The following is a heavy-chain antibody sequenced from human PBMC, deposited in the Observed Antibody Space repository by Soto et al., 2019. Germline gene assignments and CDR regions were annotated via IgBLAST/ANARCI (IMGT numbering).Heavy chain of an antibody. V-gene: IGHV3-30*18. CDR3: AKDLGQQLVLNFGMDV. J-gene: IGHJ6*02. CDR1: GFTFSSYG. D-gene: IGHD6-13*01. CDR2: ISYDGNHK. Sequence: QVQLVESGGGVVQPGTSLGLSCAPSGFTFSSYGMYWVRQAPGKGLEWVAVISYDGNHKYYADSVKGRFTISRDNAKNMLYLQMNSLRAEDTAVYYCAKDLGQQLVLNFGMDVWGRGTTVTVSS.